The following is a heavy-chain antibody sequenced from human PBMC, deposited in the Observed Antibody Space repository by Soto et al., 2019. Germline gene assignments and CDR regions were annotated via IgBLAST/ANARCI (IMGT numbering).Heavy chain of an antibody. CDR1: GFTFSTYS. D-gene: IGHD3-3*01. Sequence: EVQLVESGGGLVQPGGSLRLSCAASGFTFSTYSMNWVRQAPGKGLEWVSYISTSSGIIYYADSVKGRFTISRVNAKNSLYLQMNSLRDEDTAVYYCARERSFAFDIWGQGTMVTVSS. J-gene: IGHJ3*02. CDR2: ISTSSGII. CDR3: ARERSFAFDI. V-gene: IGHV3-48*02.